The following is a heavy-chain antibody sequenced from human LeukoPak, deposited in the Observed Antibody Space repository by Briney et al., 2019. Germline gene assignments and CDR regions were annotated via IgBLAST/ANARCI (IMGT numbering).Heavy chain of an antibody. D-gene: IGHD6-19*01. CDR2: IYYSGGT. CDR3: AGHTAVAGTGVDY. Sequence: SETLSLTCTVSGGSISSSSYYWGWIRQPPGKGLEWIGSIYYSGGTYYNPSLKSRVTISVDTSKNQFSLKLSSVTAADTAVYYCAGHTAVAGTGVDYWGQGTLVTVSS. V-gene: IGHV4-39*01. CDR1: GGSISSSSYY. J-gene: IGHJ4*02.